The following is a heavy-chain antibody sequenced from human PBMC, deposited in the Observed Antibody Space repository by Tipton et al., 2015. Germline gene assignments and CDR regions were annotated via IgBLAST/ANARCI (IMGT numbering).Heavy chain of an antibody. CDR3: AKGGAIAVAGYDAFEN. D-gene: IGHD6-19*01. J-gene: IGHJ3*02. CDR2: ISWNSGSI. CDR1: GFIFDDYA. V-gene: IGHV3-9*01. Sequence: SLRLSCAASGFIFDDYAMYWVRQAPGKGLEWVSGISWNSGSIVYADSVKGRFTMSRDNAKKSLYLQMNSLRPEDTALYYCAKGGAIAVAGYDAFENWGQGTMVTVSS.